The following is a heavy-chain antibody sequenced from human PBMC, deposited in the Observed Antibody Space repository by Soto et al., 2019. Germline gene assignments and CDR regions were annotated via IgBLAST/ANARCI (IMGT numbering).Heavy chain of an antibody. CDR3: ARAPVDYDILTGYYIDY. V-gene: IGHV4-31*03. J-gene: IGHJ4*02. D-gene: IGHD3-9*01. CDR1: GGSISSGGYY. Sequence: SETLSLTCTVSGGSISSGGYYWSWIRQHPGKGLEWIGYIYYSGSTHYNPSLKSRVTISVDTSKNQFSLKLSSVTAADTAVYYCARAPVDYDILTGYYIDYWGQGTLVTVSS. CDR2: IYYSGST.